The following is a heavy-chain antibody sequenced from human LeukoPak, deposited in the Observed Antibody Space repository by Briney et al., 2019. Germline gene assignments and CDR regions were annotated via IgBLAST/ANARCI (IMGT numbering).Heavy chain of an antibody. CDR3: ARDDVGSGYDY. Sequence: PSETLSLTCTVSGGSISSSSYYWGWIRQPPGKGLEWIGSIYHSGSTYYNPSLKSRVTISVDTSKNQFSLKLSSVTAADTAVYYCARDDVGSGYDYWGQGTLVTVSS. J-gene: IGHJ4*02. D-gene: IGHD5-12*01. CDR1: GGSISSSSYY. CDR2: IYHSGST. V-gene: IGHV4-39*07.